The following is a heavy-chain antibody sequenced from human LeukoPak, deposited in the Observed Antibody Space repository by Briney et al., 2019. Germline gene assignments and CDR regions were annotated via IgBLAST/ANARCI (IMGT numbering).Heavy chain of an antibody. CDR2: IIPILGIA. CDR3: ARGRLDDYTKQPLGY. V-gene: IGHV1-69*02. J-gene: IGHJ4*02. D-gene: IGHD4-11*01. CDR1: VGTFSSYT. Sequence: ASVKVSCKASVGTFSSYTISWVRQAPGQGLEWMGRIIPILGIANYAHKFQGTVTITGDKSTNSAYMDPSSPRTESMALVYLARGRLDDYTKQPLGYWGQGTLVTVSS.